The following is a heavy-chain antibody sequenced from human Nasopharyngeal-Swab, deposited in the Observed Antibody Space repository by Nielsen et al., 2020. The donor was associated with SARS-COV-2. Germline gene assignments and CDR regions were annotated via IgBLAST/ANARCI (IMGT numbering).Heavy chain of an antibody. CDR2: ISGSGGST. CDR1: GFTFSSYA. Sequence: GESLKISCAASGFTFSSYAMSWVRQAPGKGLEWVSAISGSGGSTYYADSVKGRFTISRGNSKNTLYLQMNSLRAEDTAVYYCAKRQLLPTGAFDIWGQGTMVTVSS. CDR3: AKRQLLPTGAFDI. V-gene: IGHV3-23*01. J-gene: IGHJ3*02. D-gene: IGHD2-2*01.